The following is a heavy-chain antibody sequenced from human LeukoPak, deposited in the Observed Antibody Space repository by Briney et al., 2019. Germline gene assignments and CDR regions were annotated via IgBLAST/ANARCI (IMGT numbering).Heavy chain of an antibody. J-gene: IGHJ4*02. Sequence: PSETLSLTCTVSGGSISSSSYYWGWIRQPPGKGLEWIGYIYYSGSTYYNPSLKSRVTISVDTSKNQFSLKLSSVTAANTAVYYCAKGERGYSYGLFDYWGQGTLVTVSS. CDR2: IYYSGST. V-gene: IGHV4-31*03. CDR3: AKGERGYSYGLFDY. D-gene: IGHD5-18*01. CDR1: GGSISSSSYY.